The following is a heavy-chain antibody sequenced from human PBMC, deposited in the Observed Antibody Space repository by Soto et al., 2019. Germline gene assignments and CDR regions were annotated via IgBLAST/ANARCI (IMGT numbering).Heavy chain of an antibody. D-gene: IGHD2-21*01. Sequence: EVQLVASGGDLVQPGGSLRISCAASGFTFSAHWLTWVRQAPGKGLEYVATLNQDGSQKYYVDSVKGRFIISRDNARNSLYLQMNSLRVEDTAVYFCVRESCVGGWCKGYFQEWGQGTRVTVSS. V-gene: IGHV3-7*05. CDR1: GFTFSAHW. J-gene: IGHJ1*01. CDR2: LNQDGSQK. CDR3: VRESCVGGWCKGYFQE.